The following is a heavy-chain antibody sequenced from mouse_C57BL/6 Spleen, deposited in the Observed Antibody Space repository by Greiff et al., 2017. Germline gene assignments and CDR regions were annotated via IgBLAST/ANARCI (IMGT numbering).Heavy chain of an antibody. Sequence: QQSGAELVKPGASVKLSCKASGYTFTEYTIHWVKQRSGQGLEWIGWFYPGSGSIKYNEKFKDKATLTEDKSSSTVYMELSRLTSEDSAVYFCARHEESSNCEGGYGAMDYWGQGTSVTVSS. D-gene: IGHD2-5*01. CDR1: GYTFTEYT. CDR2: FYPGSGSI. CDR3: ARHEESSNCEGGYGAMDY. V-gene: IGHV1-62-2*01. J-gene: IGHJ4*01.